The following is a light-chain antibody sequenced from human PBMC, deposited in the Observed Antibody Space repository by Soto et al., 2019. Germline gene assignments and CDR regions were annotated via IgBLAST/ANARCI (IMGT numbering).Light chain of an antibody. J-gene: IGKJ2*01. CDR2: GAS. V-gene: IGKV3-15*01. CDR1: QSITSN. Sequence: EIVMTQSPATLSLSPWERATLSCRASQSITSNLAWYHQKPGRAPRLLIYGASTRATGIPARFSGSGSGTEFTLTISNLQSEDFALYYCQHYFKWPYTFGQGTKVDIK. CDR3: QHYFKWPYT.